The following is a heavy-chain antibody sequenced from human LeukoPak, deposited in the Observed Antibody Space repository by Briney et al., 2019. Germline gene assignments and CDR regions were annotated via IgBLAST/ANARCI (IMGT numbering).Heavy chain of an antibody. V-gene: IGHV4-59*08. D-gene: IGHD2-2*01. CDR2: VYYSGST. Sequence: PSETLSLTCIVSGGSISNYYWSWIRQPPGKGLEWIGYVYYSGSTNYNPSLKSRVTISVDTSKNQFSLKLSSVTAADTAVYYCARQDHSSWVVVVPAGVNWFDPWGQGTLVTVSS. J-gene: IGHJ5*02. CDR3: ARQDHSSWVVVVPAGVNWFDP. CDR1: GGSISNYY.